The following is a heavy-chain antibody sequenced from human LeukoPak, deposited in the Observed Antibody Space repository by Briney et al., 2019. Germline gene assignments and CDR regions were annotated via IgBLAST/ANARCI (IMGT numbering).Heavy chain of an antibody. CDR1: GGSTSSYY. Sequence: PSETLSLTCTVSGGSTSSYYWSWIRQPTGKGLEWIGYIYDSGSTNYNPSLKSRVTISADTSKNQFSLKLSSVTAADTAVYYRARGGWLRLYYFDYWGQGTLVTVSS. V-gene: IGHV4-59*01. CDR2: IYDSGST. J-gene: IGHJ4*02. CDR3: ARGGWLRLYYFDY. D-gene: IGHD5-12*01.